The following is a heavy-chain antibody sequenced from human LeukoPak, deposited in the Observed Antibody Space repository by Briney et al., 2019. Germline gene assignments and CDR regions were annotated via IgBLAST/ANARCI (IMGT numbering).Heavy chain of an antibody. CDR3: ARLYDPSGYFGVDY. CDR2: IYWDDDK. D-gene: IGHD3-22*01. CDR1: GFSLSTSGVG. V-gene: IGHV2-5*02. J-gene: IGHJ4*02. Sequence: QTLSLTCAVSGFSLSTSGVGVGWIRRPAGRAVEWLALIYWDDDKRYSPSLKSRLTIIKDTSKNQVVLTMTNMDPVDTATYYCARLYDPSGYFGVDYWGQGALVAVSS.